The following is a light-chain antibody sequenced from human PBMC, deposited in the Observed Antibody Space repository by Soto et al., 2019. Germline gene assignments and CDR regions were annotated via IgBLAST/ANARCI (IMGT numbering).Light chain of an antibody. CDR3: SSYAGSSTYV. Sequence: QSVLTQPPSASGTPGQRVTISCSGSSSNIGSHTVNWYQQLPGTAPRLLIYNTYYRPSGVPDRFSGSKSGTSASLAISGLQSEDEADYYCSSYAGSSTYVFGTGTKLTVL. CDR1: SSNIGSHT. CDR2: NTY. V-gene: IGLV1-44*01. J-gene: IGLJ1*01.